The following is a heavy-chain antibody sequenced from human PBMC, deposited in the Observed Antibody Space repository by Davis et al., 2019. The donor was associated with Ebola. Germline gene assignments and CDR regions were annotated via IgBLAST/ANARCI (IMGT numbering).Heavy chain of an antibody. CDR3: ARLWGSATNWFFDL. D-gene: IGHD7-27*01. J-gene: IGHJ2*01. CDR1: GGSFSGYY. CDR2: INHTGST. V-gene: IGHV4-34*01. Sequence: SETLSLTCAVYGGSFSGYYWSWIRQPPGKGLEWIGEINHTGSTNYNPSLKSRLTVSVDTSKNQFSLKLSSVAAADTAVYYCARLWGSATNWFFDLWGRGTLVSVSS.